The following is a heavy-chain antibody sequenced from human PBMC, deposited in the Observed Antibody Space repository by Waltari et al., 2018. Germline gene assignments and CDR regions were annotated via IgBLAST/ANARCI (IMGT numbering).Heavy chain of an antibody. CDR1: GSPFPSYG. CDR2: ISAYNGNT. V-gene: IGHV1-18*01. CDR3: ARGPTFDY. J-gene: IGHJ4*02. Sequence: QVQLVQSGGEVKKPGASVKVSCKASGSPFPSYGFTWVRHAPGQGLEWMGWISAYNGNTNYAQKLQGRVIMTTDTSTTTAYMELRSLRSDDTAVYYCARGPTFDYWGQGTLVTVSS.